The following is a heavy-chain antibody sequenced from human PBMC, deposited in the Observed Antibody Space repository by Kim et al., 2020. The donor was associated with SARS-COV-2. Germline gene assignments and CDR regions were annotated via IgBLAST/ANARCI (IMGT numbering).Heavy chain of an antibody. V-gene: IGHV3-23*01. J-gene: IGHJ5*01. CDR3: AKGGGWCFDF. CDR1: GFTFSNHA. Sequence: GGSLRLSCAASGFTFSNHAMNWVRQAPGRGLEWVSAISGNAGDTIYEDSVEGRLSITSDNSSNTLFFLMNSLRAEETAAHYCAKGGGWCFDFW. D-gene: IGHD6-19*01. CDR2: ISGNAGDT.